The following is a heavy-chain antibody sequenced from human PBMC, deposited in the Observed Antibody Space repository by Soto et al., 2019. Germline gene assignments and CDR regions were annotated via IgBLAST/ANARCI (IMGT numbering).Heavy chain of an antibody. CDR2: IYYSGST. Sequence: QVQLQESGPGLVKPSETLSLTCTVSGGSISSYYWSWIRQPPGKGLGWIGYIYYSGSTTYNPSLNRRDTISEDTSKNPFSLNLSTVTAADTAVYSCARDEDYGARDGMDFGGRVTTVSVSS. CDR1: GGSISSYY. V-gene: IGHV4-59*01. CDR3: ARDEDYGARDGMDF. J-gene: IGHJ6*02. D-gene: IGHD4-17*01.